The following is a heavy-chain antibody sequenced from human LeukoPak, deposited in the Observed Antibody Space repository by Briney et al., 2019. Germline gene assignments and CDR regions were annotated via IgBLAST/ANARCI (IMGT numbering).Heavy chain of an antibody. V-gene: IGHV5-51*01. Sequence: GESLKISCKGSGYSFTSYWIGWVRQMPGKGLEWTGIIYPGDSDTRYSPSFQGQVTISADKSISTAYLQWSSLKASDTAMYYCACSLYYYDSSGYYSSWGQGTLVTVSS. CDR2: IYPGDSDT. CDR1: GYSFTSYW. CDR3: ACSLYYYDSSGYYSS. J-gene: IGHJ5*02. D-gene: IGHD3-22*01.